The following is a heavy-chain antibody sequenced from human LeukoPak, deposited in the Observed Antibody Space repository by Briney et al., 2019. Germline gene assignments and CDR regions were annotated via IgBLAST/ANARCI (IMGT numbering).Heavy chain of an antibody. CDR3: ARGTVWLYPRILID. J-gene: IGHJ4*02. D-gene: IGHD3-9*01. V-gene: IGHV3-23*01. CDR2: ISGGGGTT. CDR1: GFNFSNYA. Sequence: PGGSLRLSCATSGFNFSNYAMTWVRQAPGKGLEWVSSISGGGGTTHYGDSVKGRVTVSRDSSKNTLHLQMNSLRLEDTAVYYCARGTVWLYPRILIDWGQGVLVTVSS.